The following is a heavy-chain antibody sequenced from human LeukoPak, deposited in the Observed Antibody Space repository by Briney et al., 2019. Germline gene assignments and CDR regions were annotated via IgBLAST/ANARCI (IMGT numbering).Heavy chain of an antibody. CDR1: GGTFSSYA. J-gene: IGHJ6*03. CDR2: IIPIFGTA. V-gene: IGHV1-69*05. CDR3: ARGARLGGSYYYYYYMDV. D-gene: IGHD2-15*01. Sequence: SVKLSCKASGGTFSSYAISWVRQAPGQGLEWMGGIIPIFGTANYAQKFQGRVTITTDESTSTAYMELSSLRSEDTAVYYCARGARLGGSYYYYYYMDVWGKGTTVTVSS.